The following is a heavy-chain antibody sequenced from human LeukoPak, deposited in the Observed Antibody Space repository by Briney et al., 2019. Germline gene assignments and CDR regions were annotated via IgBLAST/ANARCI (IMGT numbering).Heavy chain of an antibody. D-gene: IGHD3-3*01. J-gene: IGHJ6*02. V-gene: IGHV3-30-3*01. CDR1: GFTFSSYA. CDR3: ARDRAAPDFWSGYYRPHYYGMDV. Sequence: GRSLRLSCAASGFTFSSYAMHWVRQAPGKGLEWVAVISYDGSNKYYADSVKGRFTISRDNFKNTLYLQMNSLRAEDTAVYYCARDRAAPDFWSGYYRPHYYGMDVWGQGTTVTVSS. CDR2: ISYDGSNK.